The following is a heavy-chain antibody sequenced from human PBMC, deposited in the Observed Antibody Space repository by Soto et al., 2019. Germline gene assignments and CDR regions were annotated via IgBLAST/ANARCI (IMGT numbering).Heavy chain of an antibody. Sequence: GGSLRLSCAASGLTFNNYPMRWVRQPPGKGLEWVSANSASGATTYYADSVKDRFTISKDNSRDTLYLEMNSLRAEDTAIYYCAKVYFDNWFFDLWGRGTLVTVSS. V-gene: IGHV3-23*01. J-gene: IGHJ2*01. CDR1: GLTFNNYP. D-gene: IGHD2-8*01. CDR2: NSASGATT. CDR3: AKVYFDNWFFDL.